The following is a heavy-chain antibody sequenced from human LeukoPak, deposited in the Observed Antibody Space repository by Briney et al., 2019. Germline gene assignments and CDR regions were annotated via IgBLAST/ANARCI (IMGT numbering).Heavy chain of an antibody. D-gene: IGHD1-26*01. Sequence: PSETLSLTCTVSGGSISSYYWSWLRQPPGKGLEWIGEIYYSGSTNYNPSLKSRVTISIDTSKNQFSLKLNYVTAADTAVYYCARVATGSYYFDYWGQGTLVTVSS. J-gene: IGHJ4*02. V-gene: IGHV4-59*01. CDR2: IYYSGST. CDR3: ARVATGSYYFDY. CDR1: GGSISSYY.